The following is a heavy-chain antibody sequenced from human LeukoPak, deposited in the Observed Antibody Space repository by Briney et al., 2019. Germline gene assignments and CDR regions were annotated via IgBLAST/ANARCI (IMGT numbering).Heavy chain of an antibody. Sequence: GRSLRLSCAASGFTFSSYAMHWVRQAPGKGLEWVAVISYDGSNKYYADSVKGRFTISRDNSKNTLYLQMNSLRAEDTAVYYCASLWFGESYYYYGMDVWGQGTTVTVSS. CDR2: ISYDGSNK. D-gene: IGHD3-10*01. CDR1: GFTFSSYA. V-gene: IGHV3-30-3*01. J-gene: IGHJ6*02. CDR3: ASLWFGESYYYYGMDV.